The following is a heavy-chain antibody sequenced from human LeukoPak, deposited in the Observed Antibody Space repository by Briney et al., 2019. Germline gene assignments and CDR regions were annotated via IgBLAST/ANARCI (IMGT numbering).Heavy chain of an antibody. D-gene: IGHD1-1*01. Sequence: PSETLSLTCTVSGGSISSGSYYWGWIRQPPGKGLEWIGSLYYSGRTYYNPSLKSRVTILVNTSKNQFSLKLRSVTAADTAVYYCARGLQLNDYWGQGTLVTVSS. CDR1: GGSISSGSYY. CDR2: LYYSGRT. V-gene: IGHV4-39*07. J-gene: IGHJ4*02. CDR3: ARGLQLNDY.